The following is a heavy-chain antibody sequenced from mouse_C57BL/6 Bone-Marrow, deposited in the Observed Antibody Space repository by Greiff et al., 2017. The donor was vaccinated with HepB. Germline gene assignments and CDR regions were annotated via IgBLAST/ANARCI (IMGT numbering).Heavy chain of an antibody. CDR2: IYPGSGST. Sequence: QVQLQQPGAELVKPGASVKMSCKASGYTFTSYWITWVKQRPGQGLEWIGDIYPGSGSTNYNEKFKSKATLTVDKSSSTAYMQLSSLTSEDSAVYYCAFYGSSYGYWGQGTTLTVSS. D-gene: IGHD1-1*01. CDR3: AFYGSSYGY. J-gene: IGHJ2*01. V-gene: IGHV1-55*01. CDR1: GYTFTSYW.